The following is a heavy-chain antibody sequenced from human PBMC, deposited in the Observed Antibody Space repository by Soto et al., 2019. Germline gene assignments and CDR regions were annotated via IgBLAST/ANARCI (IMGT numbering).Heavy chain of an antibody. J-gene: IGHJ4*02. CDR2: IYYSGST. Sequence: PSETLSLTCTVSGGSLSSYYWSWIRQPPGKGLEWIGYIYYSGSTNYNPSLKSRVTISGDTSKNQFSLKLSSVTAADTAVYYCARRAGYSSGWTYFDYWGQGTLVTVSS. D-gene: IGHD6-19*01. V-gene: IGHV4-59*08. CDR1: GGSLSSYY. CDR3: ARRAGYSSGWTYFDY.